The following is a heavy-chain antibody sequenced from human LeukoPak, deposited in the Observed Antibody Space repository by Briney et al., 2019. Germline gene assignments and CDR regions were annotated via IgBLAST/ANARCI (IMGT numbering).Heavy chain of an antibody. Sequence: SETLSLTCTVSGGSISSGDYYWSWIRQPPGKGLEWIGYIYYSGSAYYNPSLKSRVTISVDTSKNQFSLKLSSVTAADTAVYYCASSRTRSFDYWGQGTLVTVSS. V-gene: IGHV4-30-4*08. CDR1: GGSISSGDYY. CDR2: IYYSGSA. CDR3: ASSRTRSFDY. J-gene: IGHJ4*02. D-gene: IGHD2-2*01.